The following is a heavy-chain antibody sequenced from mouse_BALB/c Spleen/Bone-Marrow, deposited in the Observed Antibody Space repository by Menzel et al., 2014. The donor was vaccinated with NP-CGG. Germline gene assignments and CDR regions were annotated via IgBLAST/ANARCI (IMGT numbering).Heavy chain of an antibody. D-gene: IGHD1-1*01. J-gene: IGHJ3*01. CDR2: INPSNGGT. V-gene: IGHV1S81*02. CDR3: TRSYYAKEGAWFAY. CDR1: GYTFTSYY. Sequence: VKLMESGAELVKPGASVKLPCKASGYTFTSYYMYWVKQRPGQGLEWIGGINPSNGGTNFNEKFKSKATLTVDKSSSTAYMQLSSLTSEDSAVYYCTRSYYAKEGAWFAYWGQGTLVTVSA.